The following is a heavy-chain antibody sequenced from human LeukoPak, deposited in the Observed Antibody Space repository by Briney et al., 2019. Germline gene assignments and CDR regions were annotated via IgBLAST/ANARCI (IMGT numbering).Heavy chain of an antibody. CDR1: GFTFSNYW. CDR3: ARDLSLTGSSVRT. D-gene: IGHD3-10*01. Sequence: GGSLRLSCAASGFTFSNYWMHWVRQAPGKGLVWVSRINTDGSSTSYADSVKGRLTISRDNAKNTLHLQMNSLRAEDTAVYYCARDLSLTGSSVRTWGQGTLVTVSS. J-gene: IGHJ5*02. V-gene: IGHV3-74*01. CDR2: INTDGSST.